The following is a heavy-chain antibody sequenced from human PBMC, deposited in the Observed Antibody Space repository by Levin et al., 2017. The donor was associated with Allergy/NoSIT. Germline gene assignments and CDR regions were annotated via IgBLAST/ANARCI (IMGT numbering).Heavy chain of an antibody. CDR2: INPNNAAT. D-gene: IGHD3-10*02. CDR3: AKDLTYFYLSGVNWFDP. Sequence: GGSLRLSCKTSGYTFTGYYIHWVRQAPRQGLEWVGWINPNNAATNYAQKFRGRLTLTRDTSITTAYLELTGLTSDDTAVYYCAKDLTYFYLSGVNWFDPWGQGTLVTVSS. J-gene: IGHJ5*02. CDR1: GYTFTGYY. V-gene: IGHV1-2*02.